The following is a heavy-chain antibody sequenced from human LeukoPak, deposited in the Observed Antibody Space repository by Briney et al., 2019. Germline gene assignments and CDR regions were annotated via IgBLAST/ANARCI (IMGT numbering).Heavy chain of an antibody. CDR1: GGSISSYY. CDR2: IYYSGST. Sequence: PSETLSLTCTVSGGSISSYYWSWIRQPPGKGLEWIGYIYYSGSTNYNPSLKSRVTISVDTSKNQPSLKLSSVTAADTAVYYCALERRGYFDYWGQGTLVTVSS. J-gene: IGHJ4*02. CDR3: ALERRGYFDY. D-gene: IGHD1-1*01. V-gene: IGHV4-59*01.